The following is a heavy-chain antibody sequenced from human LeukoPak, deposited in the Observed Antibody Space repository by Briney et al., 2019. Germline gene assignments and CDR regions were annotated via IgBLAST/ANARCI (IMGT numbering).Heavy chain of an antibody. D-gene: IGHD3-22*01. Sequence: PGGSLRLSCAASGFTVSSNYMSWVRQAPGKGLEWVSVIYSGGSTYYADSVKGRFTISRDNSKNTLYLQMNSLRAEDTAVYYCARHRERYYDSSGYLGFWGQGTLVTVSS. J-gene: IGHJ4*02. CDR3: ARHRERYYDSSGYLGF. CDR2: IYSGGST. CDR1: GFTVSSNY. V-gene: IGHV3-66*04.